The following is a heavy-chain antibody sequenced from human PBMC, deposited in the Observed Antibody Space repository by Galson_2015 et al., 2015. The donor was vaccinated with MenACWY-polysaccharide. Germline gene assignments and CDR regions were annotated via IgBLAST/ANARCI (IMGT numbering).Heavy chain of an antibody. CDR3: AKGRFEYYDFWSGYYFDY. CDR2: IRDDGSKT. CDR1: GFTFSYYW. D-gene: IGHD3-3*01. V-gene: IGHV3-7*01. J-gene: IGHJ4*02. Sequence: SLRLSCAASGFTFSYYWMTWVRQAPGKGLEWVATIRDDGSKTYYADSVKGRFTISRDNSKNTLYLQMNSLRAEDTAVYYCAKGRFEYYDFWSGYYFDYWGQGTLVTVSS.